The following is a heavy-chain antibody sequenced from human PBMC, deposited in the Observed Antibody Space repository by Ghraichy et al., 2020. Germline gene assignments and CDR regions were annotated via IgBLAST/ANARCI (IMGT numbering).Heavy chain of an antibody. D-gene: IGHD3-3*01. CDR3: ASVNLRFLEWVAPYYGMDV. V-gene: IGHV3-53*01. J-gene: IGHJ6*02. Sequence: GGSLRLSCAASGFTVSSNYMSWVRQAPGKGLEWVSVIYSGGSTYYADSVKGRFTISRDNSKNTLYLQMNSLRAEDTAMYYCASVNLRFLEWVAPYYGMDVWGQGTTVTVSS. CDR2: IYSGGST. CDR1: GFTVSSNY.